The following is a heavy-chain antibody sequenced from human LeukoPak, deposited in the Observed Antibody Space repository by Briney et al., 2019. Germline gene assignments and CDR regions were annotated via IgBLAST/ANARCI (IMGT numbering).Heavy chain of an antibody. CDR3: ASGYARSARHQSDF. J-gene: IGHJ4*02. CDR1: GFTFSDYW. Sequence: GGSLRLSCVVSGFTFSDYWMHWVRRAPGKGLVWVSRINSDGSNTNYAGSVKGRFTISRDNAKNTLYLQMNSLRVEDTAVYYCASGYARSARHQSDFWGQGTVVTVSS. CDR2: INSDGSNT. V-gene: IGHV3-74*01. D-gene: IGHD5-12*01.